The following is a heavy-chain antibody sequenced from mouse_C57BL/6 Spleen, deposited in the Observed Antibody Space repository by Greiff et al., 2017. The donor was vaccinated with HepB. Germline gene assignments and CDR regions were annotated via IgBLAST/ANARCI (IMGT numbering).Heavy chain of an antibody. J-gene: IGHJ3*01. D-gene: IGHD2-10*02. CDR3: ARSWYGNYGGFAY. CDR1: GYAFSSYW. V-gene: IGHV1-80*01. Sequence: QVQLQQSGAELVKPGASVKISCKASGYAFSSYWMNWVKQRPGKGLEWIGQIYPGDGDTNYNGKFKGKATLTADKSSSTAYMQLSSLTSEDSAVYFCARSWYGNYGGFAYWGQGTLVTVSA. CDR2: IYPGDGDT.